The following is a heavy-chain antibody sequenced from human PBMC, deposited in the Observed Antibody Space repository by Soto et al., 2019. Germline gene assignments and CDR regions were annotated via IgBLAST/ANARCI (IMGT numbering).Heavy chain of an antibody. J-gene: IGHJ4*02. CDR2: TIPIFGTA. CDR1: GGTFSSYA. CDR3: ARTDTSGPDDYGDY. Sequence: QVQLVQSGAEVKKPGSSVKVSCKASGGTFSSYAISWVRQAPGQGLEWMGGTIPIFGTANYAQKFQGRVTITADESTSTAYMELSSLRSEDTAVYYCARTDTSGPDDYGDYWGQGTLVTVSS. V-gene: IGHV1-69*01.